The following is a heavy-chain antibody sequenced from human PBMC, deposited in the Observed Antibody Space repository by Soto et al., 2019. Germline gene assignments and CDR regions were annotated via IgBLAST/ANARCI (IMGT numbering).Heavy chain of an antibody. Sequence: EVQLVESGGGLVQPGGSLRLSCAASGFTFSSYWMSWVRQAPGKGLEWVANIKQDGSEKYYVDSVKGRFTISRDNAKNSLYLQMNSLRAEAPAVYYCARVLGYCSGGSCPGYYYYGMDVWGQGTTVTVSS. CDR3: ARVLGYCSGGSCPGYYYYGMDV. CDR1: GFTFSSYW. D-gene: IGHD2-15*01. J-gene: IGHJ6*02. CDR2: IKQDGSEK. V-gene: IGHV3-7*03.